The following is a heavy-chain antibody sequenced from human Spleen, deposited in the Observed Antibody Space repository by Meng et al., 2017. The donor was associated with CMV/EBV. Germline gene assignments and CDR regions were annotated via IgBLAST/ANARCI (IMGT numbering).Heavy chain of an antibody. CDR2: ISSGGDST. CDR1: GFTFSSSW. Sequence: GESLKISCAASGFTFSSSWMHWVRQAPGKGLEWVSGISSGGDSTYYADSVKGRFTISRDNSMNTLYLQINSLRAEDTAVYYCAKRSSGYRADYWGQGTLVTVSS. V-gene: IGHV3-23*01. J-gene: IGHJ4*02. D-gene: IGHD3-22*01. CDR3: AKRSSGYRADY.